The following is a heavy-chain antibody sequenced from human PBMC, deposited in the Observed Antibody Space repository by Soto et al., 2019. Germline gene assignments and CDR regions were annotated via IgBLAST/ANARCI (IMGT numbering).Heavy chain of an antibody. V-gene: IGHV3-15*01. D-gene: IGHD3-22*01. J-gene: IGHJ4*02. CDR3: TPQYYYDSSGSLLN. CDR1: GFTFSNAW. CDR2: IKSKADGGAT. Sequence: EVQVVESGGGLVKPGGSLRLSCAASGFTFSNAWMTWVRQAPGKGLEWVGRIKSKADGGATDYAAPVKDRLTISGDDSKNTLYLQMNRLSTEATAVYYCTPQYYYDSSGSLLNWGQGTLVTVSS.